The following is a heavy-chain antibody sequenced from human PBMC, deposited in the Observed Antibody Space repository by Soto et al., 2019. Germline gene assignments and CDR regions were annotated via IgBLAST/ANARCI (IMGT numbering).Heavy chain of an antibody. J-gene: IGHJ4*02. D-gene: IGHD4-17*01. CDR2: IYYSGST. CDR1: GGSISSSSYY. CDR3: ARNYGPLDY. V-gene: IGHV4-39*01. Sequence: SETLSLNCAVSGGSISSSSYYWGWIRQPPGKGLEWIGSIYYSGSTYYNPSLKSRVTISVDTSKNQFSLKLSSVTAADTAVYYCARNYGPLDYWGKGTLVTVSS.